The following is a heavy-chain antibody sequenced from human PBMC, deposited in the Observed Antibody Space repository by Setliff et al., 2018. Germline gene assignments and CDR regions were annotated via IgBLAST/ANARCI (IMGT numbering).Heavy chain of an antibody. Sequence: PSETLSLTCTVSGGSISNYWWGWIRQPPGKGLEWIGYIYDSGATYYNPSLKSRVTISVDTSKNQFSLQVTSLAATDTALYFCARHEFVGGYYGSVTYRHFDYWGQGILVTVSS. J-gene: IGHJ4*02. CDR3: ARHEFVGGYYGSVTYRHFDY. V-gene: IGHV4-59*04. D-gene: IGHD3-10*01. CDR2: IYDSGAT. CDR1: GGSISNYW.